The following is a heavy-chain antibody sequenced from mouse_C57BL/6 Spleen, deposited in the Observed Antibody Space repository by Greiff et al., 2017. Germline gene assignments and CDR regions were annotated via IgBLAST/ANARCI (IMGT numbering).Heavy chain of an antibody. CDR3: ARGQLGRGYFDV. Sequence: EVKLMESGPGLVKPSQSLSLTCSVTGYSITSGYYWNWIRQFPGNKLEWMGYISYDGSNNYNPSLNNRISITRDPSKNQFFLKLNSVTTEDTATYYCARGQLGRGYFDVWGTGTTVTVSS. CDR1: GYSITSGYY. J-gene: IGHJ1*03. CDR2: ISYDGSN. D-gene: IGHD4-1*02. V-gene: IGHV3-6*01.